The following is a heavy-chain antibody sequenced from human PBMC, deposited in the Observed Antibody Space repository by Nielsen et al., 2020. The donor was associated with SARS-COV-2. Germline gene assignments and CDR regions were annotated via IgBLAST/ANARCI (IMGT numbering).Heavy chain of an antibody. CDR1: GYTFTSHY. V-gene: IGHV1-46*01. J-gene: IGHJ5*02. CDR3: ATGPGQLVLGWFDP. Sequence: ASMKVSCKASGYTFTSHYVHWVRQAPGQGLEWMGIINPGGGITAYAEKFQGRVTMTRDTTTSTVYMDLSSLRSEDTAVYYCATGPGQLVLGWFDPWGQGTLVTVSS. D-gene: IGHD6-13*01. CDR2: INPGGGIT.